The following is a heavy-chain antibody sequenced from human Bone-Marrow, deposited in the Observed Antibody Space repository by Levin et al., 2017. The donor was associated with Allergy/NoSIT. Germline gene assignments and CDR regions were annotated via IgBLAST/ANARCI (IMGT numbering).Heavy chain of an antibody. CDR3: TTDYFYGDYFDY. CDR1: GFTFSNAR. D-gene: IGHD3-22*01. J-gene: IGHJ4*02. V-gene: IGHV3-15*01. Sequence: GGSLRLSCVGSGFTFSNARMNWVRQAPGKGLEWVALIKSQPDGGTTDYAAPLKGRITISRDDSKKTVYLQMNSLKTEDTGVYYCTTDYFYGDYFDYWGQGTLVAVSS. CDR2: IKSQPDGGTT.